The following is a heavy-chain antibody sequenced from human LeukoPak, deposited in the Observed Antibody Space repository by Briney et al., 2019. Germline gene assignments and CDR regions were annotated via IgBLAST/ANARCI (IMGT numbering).Heavy chain of an antibody. V-gene: IGHV3-33*01. CDR3: ARDPGGDFWSGYYGLYYYYGMDV. CDR1: GFTFSSYG. D-gene: IGHD3-3*01. J-gene: IGHJ6*02. CDR2: IWYDGSNK. Sequence: GGSLRVSCAVSGFTFSSYGMHWVRQAPGKGLEWVAVIWYDGSNKYYADSVKGRFTISRDNSKNTLYLQMNSLRAEDTAVYYCARDPGGDFWSGYYGLYYYYGMDVWGQGTTVTVSS.